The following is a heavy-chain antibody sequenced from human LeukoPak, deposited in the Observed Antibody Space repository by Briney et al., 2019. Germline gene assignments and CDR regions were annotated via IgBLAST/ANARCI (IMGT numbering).Heavy chain of an antibody. J-gene: IGHJ6*02. CDR1: GFTFSSYA. CDR2: ISGSGGST. CDR3: AKEEATVRFLEWLPSHYYGMDV. V-gene: IGHV3-23*01. D-gene: IGHD3-3*01. Sequence: GGSLRLSCTASGFTFSSYAMSWVRQAPGKGLEWVSAISGSGGSTYYADSVKGRFTISRDNSKNTLYLQMNSLRAEDTAVYYCAKEEATVRFLEWLPSHYYGMDVWGQGTTVTVSS.